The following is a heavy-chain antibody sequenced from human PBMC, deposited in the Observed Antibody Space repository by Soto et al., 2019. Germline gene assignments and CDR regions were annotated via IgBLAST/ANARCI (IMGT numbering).Heavy chain of an antibody. CDR3: ARGGRFAVADTDY. V-gene: IGHV1-18*01. CDR2: ISGYNGNT. D-gene: IGHD3-3*01. CDR1: GYTFINYG. J-gene: IGHJ4*02. Sequence: QVQLVQSGVEVKKPGASVRVSCKASGYTFINYGITWVRQAPGQGLEWLGWISGYNGNTNYAQKFQGRVTITTDTSTSTAYMDLTSLRYDDTAVYYCARGGRFAVADTDYWGQGTLLTVSS.